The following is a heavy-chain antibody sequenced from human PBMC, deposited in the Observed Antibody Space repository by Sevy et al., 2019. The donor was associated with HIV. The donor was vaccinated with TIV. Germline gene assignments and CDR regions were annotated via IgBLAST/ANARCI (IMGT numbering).Heavy chain of an antibody. V-gene: IGHV4-34*01. CDR2: INHSGST. CDR1: AGSFSGYY. D-gene: IGHD6-13*01. J-gene: IGHJ1*01. Sequence: SETLSLTCAVYAGSFSGYYWSWIRQPPGKGLEWMGEINHSGSTNYNPSLKSRVTISVDTSKNQFSLKLSSVTAADTAVYYCARAGYSSSWYPKYFQHWGQGTLVTVSS. CDR3: ARAGYSSSWYPKYFQH.